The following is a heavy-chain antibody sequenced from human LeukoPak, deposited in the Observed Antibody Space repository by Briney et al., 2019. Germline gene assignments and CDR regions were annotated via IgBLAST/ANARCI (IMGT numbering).Heavy chain of an antibody. V-gene: IGHV4-59*12. CDR1: GGSISSYY. J-gene: IGHJ4*02. Sequence: SETLSLTCTVSGGSISSYYWSWIRQPPGKGLEWIGHIYGSGSTNYNPSLKSRVTLSVDTSKNQFSPKLSSVTAADTAVYYCARGDSNYYDSSGYSYWGQGTLVTVSS. CDR2: IYGSGST. D-gene: IGHD3-22*01. CDR3: ARGDSNYYDSSGYSY.